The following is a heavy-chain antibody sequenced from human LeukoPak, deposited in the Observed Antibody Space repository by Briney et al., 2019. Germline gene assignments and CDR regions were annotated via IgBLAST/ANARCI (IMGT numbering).Heavy chain of an antibody. CDR2: ISSNGIGT. J-gene: IGHJ4*02. Sequence: PGGSLRLSCAASGFTFSSYAMHWVRQAPGKGLEYVSAISSNGIGTFYANSVKGRFIVSRDNSKNTLYLQMGSLRAEDLAVYYCARRAPGFSSGWLDYWGQGTLVTVSS. V-gene: IGHV3-64*01. CDR1: GFTFSSYA. CDR3: ARRAPGFSSGWLDY. D-gene: IGHD6-19*01.